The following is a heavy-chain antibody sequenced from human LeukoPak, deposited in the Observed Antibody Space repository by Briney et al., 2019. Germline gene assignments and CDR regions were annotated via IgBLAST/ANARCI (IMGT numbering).Heavy chain of an antibody. CDR1: GFTFSSYS. CDR3: AREVVPAAIYAFDI. D-gene: IGHD2-2*01. Sequence: GGSLRLSCAASGFTFSSYSMNWVRQAPGKGLEWVSSISSSSSYIYYADSVKGRFTISRDNAKNSLYLQMNSLRAEDTAVCYCAREVVPAAIYAFDIWGQGTMVTVSS. CDR2: ISSSSSYI. J-gene: IGHJ3*02. V-gene: IGHV3-21*01.